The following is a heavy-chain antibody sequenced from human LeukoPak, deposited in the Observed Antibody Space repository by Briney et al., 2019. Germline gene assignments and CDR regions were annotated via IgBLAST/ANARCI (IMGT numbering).Heavy chain of an antibody. J-gene: IGHJ5*02. CDR2: VYYDGSI. D-gene: IGHD2-2*01. CDR1: GFTFGDYA. V-gene: IGHV4-59*12. Sequence: PGGSLRLSCTASGFTFGDYAMSWVRQAPGKGLEWIGYVYYDGSIYYNPSLKSRVTIAIDTSKNQFSLKLSSVTAADTAVYYCARDTYALDHWGQGTLVTVSS. CDR3: ARDTYALDH.